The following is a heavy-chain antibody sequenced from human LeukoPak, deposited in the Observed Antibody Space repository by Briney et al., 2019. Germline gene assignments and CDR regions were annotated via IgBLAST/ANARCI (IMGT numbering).Heavy chain of an antibody. Sequence: PSETLSLTCAVSGDSISSGDYSWSWIRQPSGKGLEWIGYIFHSGSSYYNPPLKSRVTISVDKSKNQFSLRLTSVTAADTAVYYCARELWFVNAPGSWFDPWGQGTLVTVPS. D-gene: IGHD3-10*01. CDR1: GDSISSGDYS. CDR3: ARELWFVNAPGSWFDP. J-gene: IGHJ5*02. V-gene: IGHV4-30-2*01. CDR2: IFHSGSS.